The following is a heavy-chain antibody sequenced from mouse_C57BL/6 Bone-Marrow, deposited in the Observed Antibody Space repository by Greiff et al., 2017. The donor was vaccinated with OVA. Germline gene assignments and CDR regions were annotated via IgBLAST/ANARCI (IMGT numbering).Heavy chain of an antibody. CDR3: ASPLLWLRRTEAWFAY. D-gene: IGHD2-2*01. CDR1: GFTFSSYG. J-gene: IGHJ3*01. V-gene: IGHV5-6*01. CDR2: ISSGGSYT. Sequence: EVQLQQSGGDLVKPGGSLKLSCAASGFTFSSYGMSWVRQTPDKRLERVATISSGGSYTYYPDSVKGRFTISRDNAKNTLYLQMSSLKSEDTAMYYCASPLLWLRRTEAWFAYGGQGTLVTVSA.